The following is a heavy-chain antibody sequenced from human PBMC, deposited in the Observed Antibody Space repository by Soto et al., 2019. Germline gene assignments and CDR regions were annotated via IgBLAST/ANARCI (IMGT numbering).Heavy chain of an antibody. CDR2: ISSSGSTI. CDR1: GFTFSSYE. V-gene: IGHV3-48*03. D-gene: IGHD3-3*01. J-gene: IGHJ3*02. CDR3: ARGTLRFWSGNDAFDI. Sequence: EVQLVESGGGLVQPGGSLRLSCAASGFTFSSYEMNWVRQAPGKGLGGVSYISSSGSTIYYADSVKGRFTISRDNAKNSLYLQMNSLRDEDKAVYYCARGTLRFWSGNDAFDIWGQGTMVTVSS.